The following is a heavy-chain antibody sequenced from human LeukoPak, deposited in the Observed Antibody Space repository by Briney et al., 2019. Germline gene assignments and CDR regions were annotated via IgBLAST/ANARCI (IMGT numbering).Heavy chain of an antibody. J-gene: IGHJ6*03. CDR2: ISGSGGTA. D-gene: IGHD2-2*02. CDR3: ARDRCSSTSCYINYMDV. CDR1: GFTFSIYA. V-gene: IGHV3-23*01. Sequence: PGGSLRLPCAASGFTFSIYAMSWVRQAPGKGLEWVSAISGSGGTAYYADSVKGRFTISRDNSMNTLYLQMNSLRAEDTAVYYCARDRCSSTSCYINYMDVWGKGTTVTVS.